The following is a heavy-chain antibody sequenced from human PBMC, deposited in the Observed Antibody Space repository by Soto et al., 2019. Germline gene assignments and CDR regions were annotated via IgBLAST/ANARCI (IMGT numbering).Heavy chain of an antibody. D-gene: IGHD1-1*01. Sequence: PLVTLSLTYTVADGSIGSYCWRWILQPPGKGLEWIGYIYYSGSTNYNPSLKSRVTISVDTSKNQFSLKLSSVTAADTAVYYCARVGTGNDTSNYYGMDVWGQATTGTVSS. CDR1: DGSIGSYC. CDR3: ARVGTGNDTSNYYGMDV. CDR2: IYYSGST. J-gene: IGHJ6*02. V-gene: IGHV4-59*01.